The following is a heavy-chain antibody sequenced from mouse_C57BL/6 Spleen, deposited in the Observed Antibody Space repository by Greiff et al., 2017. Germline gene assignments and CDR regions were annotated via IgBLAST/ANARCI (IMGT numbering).Heavy chain of an antibody. V-gene: IGHV7-3*01. CDR2: IRNKANGYTT. Sequence: EVQVVESGGGLVQPGGSLSLSCAASGFTFTDYYMSWVRQPPGKALEWLGFIRNKANGYTTEYSASVKGRFTISRDNSQSILYLQMNALRAEDSATYYGARDPLYDYDDIDYWGQGTTLTVSS. CDR1: GFTFTDYY. D-gene: IGHD2-4*01. J-gene: IGHJ2*01. CDR3: ARDPLYDYDDIDY.